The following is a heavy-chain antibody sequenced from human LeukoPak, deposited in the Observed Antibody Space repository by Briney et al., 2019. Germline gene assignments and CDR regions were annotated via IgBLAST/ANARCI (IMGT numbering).Heavy chain of an antibody. CDR3: ARAQDIVATITPIDY. V-gene: IGHV3-21*01. D-gene: IGHD5-12*01. Sequence: KTGGSLRLSCAASGFTFSSYSMNWVRQAPGKGLEWVSSISSSSSYIYYADSVKGRFTISRDNAKNSLYLQMNSLRAEDTAVYYCARAQDIVATITPIDYWGQGTLVTVSS. CDR2: ISSSSSYI. J-gene: IGHJ4*02. CDR1: GFTFSSYS.